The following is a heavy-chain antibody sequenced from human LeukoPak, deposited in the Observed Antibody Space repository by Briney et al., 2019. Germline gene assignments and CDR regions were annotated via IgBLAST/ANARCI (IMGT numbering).Heavy chain of an antibody. CDR1: GFIFSRSA. CDR2: IVVGSGNT. V-gene: IGHV1-58*01. D-gene: IGHD3-22*01. Sequence: GTSVKVSCKASGFIFSRSAVQWVRQARGQRLEWIGWIVVGSGNTNYAQKFQERVTMTRDMSTGTAYMELSSLRSEDTAAYYCAAGNYYDSSGYYPYAFDIWGQGTMVTVSS. J-gene: IGHJ3*02. CDR3: AAGNYYDSSGYYPYAFDI.